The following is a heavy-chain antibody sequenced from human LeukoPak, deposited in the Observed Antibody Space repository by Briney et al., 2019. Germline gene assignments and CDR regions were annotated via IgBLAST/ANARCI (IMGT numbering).Heavy chain of an antibody. D-gene: IGHD3-10*01. CDR1: GYTFTNYA. V-gene: IGHV7-4-1*02. J-gene: IGHJ6*04. CDR3: ARHRGSGSYYNSMDV. CDR2: INTNTGNP. Sequence: ASVKVSCKASGYTFTNYAMNWVRQAPGQGLEWMGWINTNTGNPTYAQGFTGRFVFSLDSSVSTAYLQISSLKASDTAIYYCARHRGSGSYYNSMDVWGKGTTVTISS.